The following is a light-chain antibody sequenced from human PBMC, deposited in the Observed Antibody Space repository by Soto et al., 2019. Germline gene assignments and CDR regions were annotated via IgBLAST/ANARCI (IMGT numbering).Light chain of an antibody. Sequence: EIVLTQSPGTLSLSPGERATLSCRASQSVSSSYLAWYQQKPGQAPRLLIYGSSSRATGIPDRFSGSGSGTYFTLTIRRQDPEYVAEYYCQQYGSSLYTFGPGTKVDIK. CDR3: QQYGSSLYT. CDR1: QSVSSSY. J-gene: IGKJ3*01. V-gene: IGKV3-20*01. CDR2: GSS.